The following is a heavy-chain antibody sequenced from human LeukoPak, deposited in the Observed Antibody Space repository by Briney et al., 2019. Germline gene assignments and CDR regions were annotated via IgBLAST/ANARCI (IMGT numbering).Heavy chain of an antibody. D-gene: IGHD3-22*01. Sequence: NPGGSLRLSCAASGFTFSDYYMSWIRQAPGKGLEWVSYISSSGSTIYYADSVKGRFTISRDNAKDSLYLQMNSLRAEDTAVYYCAREYYDSSGYYYFDYWGQGTLATVSS. J-gene: IGHJ4*02. CDR1: GFTFSDYY. CDR3: AREYYDSSGYYYFDY. V-gene: IGHV3-11*04. CDR2: ISSSGSTI.